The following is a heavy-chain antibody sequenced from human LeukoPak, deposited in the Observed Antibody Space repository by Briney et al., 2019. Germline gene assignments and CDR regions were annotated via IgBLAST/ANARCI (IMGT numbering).Heavy chain of an antibody. D-gene: IGHD2-8*01. CDR3: ASTLETYGLWGYYMDV. Sequence: SVKVSCKASGGTFSSYAISWVRQAPGQGLEWMGRIIPIFGTADYAQKFQGRVTITTDESTSTAYMELSSLRSEDTAVYYCASTLETYGLWGYYMDVWGKGTTVTVSS. J-gene: IGHJ6*03. CDR1: GGTFSSYA. V-gene: IGHV1-69*05. CDR2: IIPIFGTA.